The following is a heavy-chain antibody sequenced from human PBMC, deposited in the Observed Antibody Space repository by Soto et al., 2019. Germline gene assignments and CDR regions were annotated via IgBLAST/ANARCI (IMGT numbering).Heavy chain of an antibody. CDR1: VLSFSSYA. CDR3: AKDAKILDWLPTSYYFDF. J-gene: IGHJ4*02. CDR2: ISRSGNST. V-gene: IGHV3-23*01. Sequence: GGSLRLSCAVSVLSFSSYAMTWVRQSPGKGLEWVSSISRSGNSTYSADSVRGRSTISRDNSKNTLYLQMNSLRAEDTAVYYCAKDAKILDWLPTSYYFDFWGQGTLVTVSS. D-gene: IGHD3-9*01.